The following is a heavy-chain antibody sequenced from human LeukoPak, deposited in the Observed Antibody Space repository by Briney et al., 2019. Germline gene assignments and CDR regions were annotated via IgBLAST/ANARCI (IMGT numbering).Heavy chain of an antibody. CDR2: IIPIFGTA. D-gene: IGHD3-22*01. J-gene: IGHJ4*02. V-gene: IGHV1-69*13. Sequence: SVKVSCKASGGTFSSYAISWVRQAPGQGLEWMGGIIPIFGTANYAQKFQGRVTITADESTSTAYMELSSLRSEDTAVYYCAGIDSSGYCYDYWGQGTLVTVSS. CDR1: GGTFSSYA. CDR3: AGIDSSGYCYDY.